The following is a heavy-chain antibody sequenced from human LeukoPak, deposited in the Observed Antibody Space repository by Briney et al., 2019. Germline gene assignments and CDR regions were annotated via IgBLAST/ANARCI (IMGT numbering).Heavy chain of an antibody. Sequence: SGPTLVKPTETLTLTCTFSGFSLTTSGVGVGWIRQPPGKALEWLTLIYWDDEKRFSPSLKSRLTITKDTSKHQVVLTMTNMDPVDTATFYCARYLAVTGTGSFDYWGQGTLVTVSS. V-gene: IGHV2-5*02. CDR1: GFSLTTSGVG. D-gene: IGHD6-19*01. CDR2: IYWDDEK. J-gene: IGHJ4*02. CDR3: ARYLAVTGTGSFDY.